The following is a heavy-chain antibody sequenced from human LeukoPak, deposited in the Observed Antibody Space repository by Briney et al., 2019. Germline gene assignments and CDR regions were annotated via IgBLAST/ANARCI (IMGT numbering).Heavy chain of an antibody. CDR1: GGTFTDYS. CDR3: ATDFDFLTGYFVQ. J-gene: IGHJ4*02. D-gene: IGHD3-9*01. Sequence: SVKVSCKASGGTFTDYSIAWVRQAPGQGLEWVGRIIPILAIPNYAKTFQGRVTITADKSTSTAYMELSSLRPEDTAVYYCATDFDFLTGYFVQWGQGTLVTVSS. V-gene: IGHV1-69*04. CDR2: IIPILAIP.